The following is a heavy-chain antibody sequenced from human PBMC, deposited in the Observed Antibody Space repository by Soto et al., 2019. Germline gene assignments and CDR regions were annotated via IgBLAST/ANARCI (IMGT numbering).Heavy chain of an antibody. V-gene: IGHV4-59*01. J-gene: IGHJ5*01. CDR3: ARDLTISSTDGQLDP. CDR2: IHYTGST. CDR1: GGSMSRYY. Sequence: SETLSLTCTVSGGSMSRYYWTWIRQPPGKGLEWIGNIHYTGSTNYNPSLKSRVTILLGTSTSQFSLKVSSVTAADTAVYYCARDLTISSTDGQLDPWGQATLVTVSS. D-gene: IGHD1-1*01.